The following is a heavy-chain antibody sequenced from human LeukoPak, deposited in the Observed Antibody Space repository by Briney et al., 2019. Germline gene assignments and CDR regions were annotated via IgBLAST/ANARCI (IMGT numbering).Heavy chain of an antibody. CDR3: ARHDNDDDFDY. CDR2: IDTNTGNP. V-gene: IGHV7-4-1*02. Sequence: ASVKVSCKASGYTFTNYTLNWVRQAPGQGLEWMGWIDTNTGNPTYAQGFIGRFVFSLDTSVTTAYLQISSLKAEDTAVYYCARHDNDDDFDYWGQGTLVTVSS. CDR1: GYTFTNYT. J-gene: IGHJ4*02. D-gene: IGHD3-16*01.